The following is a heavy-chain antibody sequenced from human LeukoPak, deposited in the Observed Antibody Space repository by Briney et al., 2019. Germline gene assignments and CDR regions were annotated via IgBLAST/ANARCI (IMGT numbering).Heavy chain of an antibody. D-gene: IGHD6-19*01. CDR3: ARARLAVGIPGDY. CDR2: IYPGDSDT. V-gene: IGHV5-51*01. J-gene: IGHJ4*02. Sequence: GESLKISCKGSGYSFTSYWIGWVRQMPGKGLEWMGIIYPGDSDTRYSPSFQGQVTISADKSISTAYLQWSSLKAPDTAMYYCARARLAVGIPGDYWGQGTLVTVSS. CDR1: GYSFTSYW.